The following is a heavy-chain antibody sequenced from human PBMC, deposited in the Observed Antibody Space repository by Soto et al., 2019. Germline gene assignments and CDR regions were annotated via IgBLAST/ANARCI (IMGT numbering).Heavy chain of an antibody. J-gene: IGHJ6*02. D-gene: IGHD3-10*01. V-gene: IGHV1-3*05. CDR2: INAGTGNT. CDR3: ARTDRVDIIDYYFFGMDV. CDR1: GYTFTNYA. Sequence: QVQLVQSGAEEKKPGASVKVSCKASGYTFTNYAMHWVRQAPGQRLEWMGWINAGTGNTKYSQKFQGRVTITRDTSANRAYRDLGRLRAEDTGVYYCARTDRVDIIDYYFFGMDVWGQGNTGTVSS.